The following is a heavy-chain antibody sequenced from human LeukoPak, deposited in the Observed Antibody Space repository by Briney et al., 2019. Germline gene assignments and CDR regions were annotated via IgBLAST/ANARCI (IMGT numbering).Heavy chain of an antibody. Sequence: GGSLRLSCAASGFTFTSYGMHWVRQAPGKGLEWVAVISYDGRTKYCADAMKGRFTISRDNSKNTLYLQMNCLRAEDTAVYFCAKDATSWYYFDYWGQGTLVTVSS. CDR1: GFTFTSYG. D-gene: IGHD2-2*01. J-gene: IGHJ4*02. CDR2: ISYDGRTK. CDR3: AKDATSWYYFDY. V-gene: IGHV3-30*18.